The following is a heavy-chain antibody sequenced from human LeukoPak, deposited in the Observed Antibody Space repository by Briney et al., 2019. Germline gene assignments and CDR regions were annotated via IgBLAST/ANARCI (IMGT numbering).Heavy chain of an antibody. CDR1: GYSISSGYY. Sequence: PSETLSLTCAVSGYSISSGYYWGWIRQPPGKGLEWIGSIYHSGSTYYNPSLKSQVTISVDTSKNQFSLKLSSVTAADTAVYYCARALRYFDWLGNYFDYWGQGTLVTVSS. V-gene: IGHV4-38-2*01. CDR2: IYHSGST. J-gene: IGHJ4*02. CDR3: ARALRYFDWLGNYFDY. D-gene: IGHD3-9*01.